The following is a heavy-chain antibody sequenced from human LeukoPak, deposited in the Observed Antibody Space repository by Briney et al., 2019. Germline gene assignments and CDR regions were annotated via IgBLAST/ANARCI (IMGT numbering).Heavy chain of an antibody. CDR1: GDSIRSFY. CDR2: VYKTGTT. V-gene: IGHV4-59*01. D-gene: IGHD3-10*01. Sequence: SETLSLTCTVSGDSIRSFYWSWIRQRPGKGREWVGHVYKTGTTNYNPSLNSRVTLSVDTSRNQYSLNLSSVTAADTAVYYGARGGSGSDWPGVFDSWGQGSLVTVSS. CDR3: ARGGSGSDWPGVFDS. J-gene: IGHJ4*02.